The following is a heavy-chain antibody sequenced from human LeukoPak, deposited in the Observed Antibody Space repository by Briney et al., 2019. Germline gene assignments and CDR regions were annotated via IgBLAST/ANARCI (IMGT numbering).Heavy chain of an antibody. V-gene: IGHV3-33*01. Sequence: PAKSLRLSCAACGFTFSSYGMHWVRQAPGKGLHWVAVIWYDGSNKYYPDSVKGRFTISRDNSKNTLSLQMHSLRAEDTAVYYCARGPYQYQLLYPHSLIDYWGQGTLVTVSS. J-gene: IGHJ4*02. CDR2: IWYDGSNK. D-gene: IGHD2-2*02. CDR3: ARGPYQYQLLYPHSLIDY. CDR1: GFTFSSYG.